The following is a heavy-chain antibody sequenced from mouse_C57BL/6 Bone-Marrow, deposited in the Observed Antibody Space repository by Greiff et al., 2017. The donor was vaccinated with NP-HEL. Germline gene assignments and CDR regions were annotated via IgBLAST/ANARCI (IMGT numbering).Heavy chain of an antibody. Sequence: DVQLQESGGGLVQPGASLKLSCESNEYEFPSHDMSWVRKTPEKRLELVAAINRDGGSTYYPDTMERRFIISRDNTKKTLYLQLSSLRSEDTALYYCAKSNYYAMDYWGQGTSVTVSS. CDR1: EYEFPSHD. CDR3: AKSNYYAMDY. CDR2: INRDGGST. J-gene: IGHJ4*01. V-gene: IGHV5-2*01. D-gene: IGHD2-5*01.